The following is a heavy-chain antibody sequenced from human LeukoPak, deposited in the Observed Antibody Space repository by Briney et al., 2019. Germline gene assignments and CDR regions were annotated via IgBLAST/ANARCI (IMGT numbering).Heavy chain of an antibody. V-gene: IGHV4-59*08. CDR3: ASGGLAVAVSPYYFDY. CDR2: IYYSGST. CDR1: GGSISSYY. Sequence: SETLSLTCTVSGGSISSYYWSWIRQPPGKGLEWIGYIYYSGSTNYNPSLKSRVTISVDTSKNQFSLKLSSVTAADTAVYYCASGGLAVAVSPYYFDYWGQGTLVTVSS. J-gene: IGHJ4*02. D-gene: IGHD6-19*01.